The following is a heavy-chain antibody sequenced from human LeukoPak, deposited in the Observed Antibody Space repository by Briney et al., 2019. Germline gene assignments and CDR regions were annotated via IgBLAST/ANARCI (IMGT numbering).Heavy chain of an antibody. CDR2: IFYSGST. CDR1: GGSISSSSYY. V-gene: IGHV4-39*07. CDR3: ARGGITGTMDFDY. Sequence: SETLSLTCTVSGGSISSSSYYWGWIRQPPGKGLEWIANIFYSGSTYYNPSLKSRVTISVDTSKNQFSLKLSSVTAADTAVYYCARGGITGTMDFDYWGQGTLVTVSS. D-gene: IGHD1-20*01. J-gene: IGHJ4*02.